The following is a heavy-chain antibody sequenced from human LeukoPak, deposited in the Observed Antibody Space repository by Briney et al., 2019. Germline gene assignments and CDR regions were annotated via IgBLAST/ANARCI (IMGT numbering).Heavy chain of an antibody. D-gene: IGHD6-6*01. CDR2: IYYTGST. CDR3: ARHRAYSSSSPFDY. J-gene: IGHJ4*02. CDR1: ARSISSLY. V-gene: IGHV4-59*08. Sequence: PSETLSLTCSVSARSISSLYWSWIRQPAGKGLEWIGYIYYTGSTNYNPSLKSRVTMFVDMSKNQFSLRLSSVTAADTAVYYCARHRAYSSSSPFDYWGQGTLVTVSS.